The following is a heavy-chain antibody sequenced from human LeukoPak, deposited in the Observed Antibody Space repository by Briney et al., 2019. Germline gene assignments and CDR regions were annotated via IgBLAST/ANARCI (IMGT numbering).Heavy chain of an antibody. V-gene: IGHV3-23*01. J-gene: IGHJ4*02. CDR2: IDASGGRT. CDR1: GFTFSSCA. D-gene: IGHD3-10*01. Sequence: GGSLRLSCAASGFTFSSCAMSWVRQAPGKGLEWVSAIDASGGRTYYAESVKGRFTISRDNSKNTLYLQMNSLRAEDTAVYYCAKMAWFGELSGEDYWGQGILVTVSS. CDR3: AKMAWFGELSGEDY.